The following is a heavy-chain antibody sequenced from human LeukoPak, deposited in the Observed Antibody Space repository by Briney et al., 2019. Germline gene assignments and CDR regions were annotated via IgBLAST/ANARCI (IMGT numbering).Heavy chain of an antibody. CDR1: GFTFSSYA. J-gene: IGHJ4*02. CDR3: ARVQYGDYFDY. Sequence: GRSLRLSCAASGFTFSSYAMHWVRQAPGKGLEWVAVISYDGSNKYYADSVKGRFTISRDNSKNTLYLQMNSLRAEDTAVYYCARVQYGDYFDYWGQGTLVTVSS. CDR2: ISYDGSNK. D-gene: IGHD4-17*01. V-gene: IGHV3-30-3*01.